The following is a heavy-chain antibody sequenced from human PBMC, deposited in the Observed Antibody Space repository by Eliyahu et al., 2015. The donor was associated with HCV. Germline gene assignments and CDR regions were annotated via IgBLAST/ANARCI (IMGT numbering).Heavy chain of an antibody. CDR1: XXSIFNNY. Sequence: QVQLQASGPGLLKPSETLSLPCAVSXXSIFNNYXXWIRQPAGKGLEWIGRIFTSGTTNYNPSLESRVTMSVDTSKNQFSLRLRSVTAADTAVYYCARGSTGSSGPLDYWGQGTLVTVSS. V-gene: IGHV4-4*07. CDR2: IFTSGTT. CDR3: ARGSTGSSGPLDY. J-gene: IGHJ4*02. D-gene: IGHD1-26*01.